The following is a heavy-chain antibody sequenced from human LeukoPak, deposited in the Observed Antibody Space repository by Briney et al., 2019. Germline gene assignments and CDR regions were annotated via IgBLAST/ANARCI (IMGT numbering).Heavy chain of an antibody. D-gene: IGHD3-10*02. Sequence: GGSLRLSCAASGFTFSSYAMHWVRQAPGKGLEWVSYISSSGSTIYYADSVKGRFTISRDNAKNSLYLQMNSLRAEDTAVYYCAELGITMIGGVWGKGTTVTVSS. V-gene: IGHV3-48*03. J-gene: IGHJ6*04. CDR3: AELGITMIGGV. CDR1: GFTFSSYA. CDR2: ISSSGSTI.